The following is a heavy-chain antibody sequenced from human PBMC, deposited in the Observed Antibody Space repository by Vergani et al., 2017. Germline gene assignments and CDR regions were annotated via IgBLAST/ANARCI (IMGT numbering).Heavy chain of an antibody. CDR3: ARQRGSGGFFPSSYFYGMVV. Sequence: QVQLQESGPGLVKPSETLTLTCDVSDSSIMTNPYWGWFRQSPGKGLEWIGCIHHSGDTHYNSSLKSRVSISIVSSSKFSLSLTSVTAADTAIYYCARQRGSGGFFPSSYFYGMVVWGDGGTVAVCS. CDR2: IHHSGDT. V-gene: IGHV4-38-2*01. CDR1: DSSIMTNPY. J-gene: IGHJ6*01. D-gene: IGHD3-10*01.